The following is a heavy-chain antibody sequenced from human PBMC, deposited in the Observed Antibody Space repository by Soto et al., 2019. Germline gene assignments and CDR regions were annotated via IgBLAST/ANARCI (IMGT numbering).Heavy chain of an antibody. V-gene: IGHV4-34*01. D-gene: IGHD2-8*01. Sequence: QVQLQQWGAGLLKPSETLSLTCAVYGGSFSGYYWSWIRQPPGKGLEWIGEINHSGSTNYNPSLKRRATISVDTSKNQCSLKLSSVTAADTAVYYCARGWSHFDYWGQGTLVTVSS. J-gene: IGHJ4*02. CDR1: GGSFSGYY. CDR2: INHSGST. CDR3: ARGWSHFDY.